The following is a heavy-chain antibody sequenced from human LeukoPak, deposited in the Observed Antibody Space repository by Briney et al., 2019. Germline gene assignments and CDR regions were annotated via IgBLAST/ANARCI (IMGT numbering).Heavy chain of an antibody. CDR2: ISAYDGNT. Sequence: GASVKVSCKASGYTFTSFGISWVRQAPGQGLEWVGWISAYDGNTNYAQRFQDRVTMTTDTSTTTAYMEPRSLRSDDTAVYYCARDKVIASAGTPNWFDPWGQGTLVTVSS. V-gene: IGHV1-18*01. D-gene: IGHD6-13*01. J-gene: IGHJ5*02. CDR1: GYTFTSFG. CDR3: ARDKVIASAGTPNWFDP.